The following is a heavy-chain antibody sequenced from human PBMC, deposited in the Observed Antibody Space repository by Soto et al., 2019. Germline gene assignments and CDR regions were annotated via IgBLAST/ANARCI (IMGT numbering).Heavy chain of an antibody. Sequence: SETPTLTSSVYGDSISNTRFYPAWFRQTPGEGLDWIGSFYHTGNAYYNPSLKSRVTLFLDTSKKQFPLKLSSVTAADTAVYYCARERPDGARLDPWGQGTLVTVSS. CDR2: FYHTGNA. CDR3: ARERPDGARLDP. J-gene: IGHJ5*02. D-gene: IGHD6-6*01. CDR1: GDSISNTRFY. V-gene: IGHV4-39*06.